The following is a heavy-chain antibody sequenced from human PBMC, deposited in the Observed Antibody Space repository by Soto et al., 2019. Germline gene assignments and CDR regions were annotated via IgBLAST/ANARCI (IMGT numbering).Heavy chain of an antibody. CDR1: GGSFSGYY. Sequence: SETLSLTGAVYGGSFSGYYWSWIRQPPGKGLEWIGEINHSGSTNYNPSLKSRVTISVDTSKNQFSLKLSSVTAADTAVYYCARGRYSSSWNTHPGLDYWGQGTLVTVSS. CDR2: INHSGST. V-gene: IGHV4-34*01. CDR3: ARGRYSSSWNTHPGLDY. J-gene: IGHJ4*02. D-gene: IGHD6-13*01.